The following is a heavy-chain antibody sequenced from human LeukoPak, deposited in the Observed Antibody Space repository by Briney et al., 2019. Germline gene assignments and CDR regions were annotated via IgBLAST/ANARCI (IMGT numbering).Heavy chain of an antibody. D-gene: IGHD3-10*01. CDR1: GGTFSSYA. Sequence: SVKVSCKASGGTFSSYAISWVRQAPGQGLEWMGGIIPIFGTANYAQKFQGRVTITADESTSTAYMELSSLRSEDTAVYYCARVYGSAGMDAFDIWGQGTMVTVSS. CDR3: ARVYGSAGMDAFDI. CDR2: IIPIFGTA. J-gene: IGHJ3*02. V-gene: IGHV1-69*13.